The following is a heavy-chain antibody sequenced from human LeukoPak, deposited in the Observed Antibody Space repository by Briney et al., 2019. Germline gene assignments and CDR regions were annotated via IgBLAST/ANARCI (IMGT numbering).Heavy chain of an antibody. CDR1: GGSISSYY. CDR2: IYYSGST. CDR3: AALPDCSSTSCYGFDP. D-gene: IGHD2-2*01. V-gene: IGHV4-59*08. Sequence: SESLSLTCTVSGGSISSYYWSWIRQPPGKGLEWIGYIYYSGSTNYNPSLKSRVTISVDTSKNQFSLKLSSVTAADTAVYYCAALPDCSSTSCYGFDPWGQGTLVTVSS. J-gene: IGHJ5*02.